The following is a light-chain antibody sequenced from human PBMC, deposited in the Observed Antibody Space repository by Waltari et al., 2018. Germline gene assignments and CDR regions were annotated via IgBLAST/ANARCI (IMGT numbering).Light chain of an antibody. J-gene: IGLJ2*01. V-gene: IGLV1-40*01. Sequence: QAVLTQPPSVSGAPGQSVPISCTGSRPHIRAGYDAHWYQPVPGTAPKLLIYGDTNRPSGVPARFSASKSGTSASLAITGLQAEDEADYYCQSYDTAVNVLFGGGTKLTVL. CDR2: GDT. CDR3: QSYDTAVNVL. CDR1: RPHIRAGYD.